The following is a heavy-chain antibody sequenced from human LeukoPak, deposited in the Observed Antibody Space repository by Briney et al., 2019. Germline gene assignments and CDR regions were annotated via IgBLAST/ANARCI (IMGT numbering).Heavy chain of an antibody. CDR3: ARMTQYDFLSGYQYYFDY. CDR1: GGSISSYY. V-gene: IGHV4-4*07. D-gene: IGHD3-3*01. J-gene: IGHJ4*02. Sequence: SETLSLTCTVSGGSISSYYWSWIRQPAGKGLEWIGRIYTSGSTNYNPSLKSRVTMSVDTSKNQFSLKLSSVTAADTAVYYCARMTQYDFLSGYQYYFDYWGQGTLVTVSS. CDR2: IYTSGST.